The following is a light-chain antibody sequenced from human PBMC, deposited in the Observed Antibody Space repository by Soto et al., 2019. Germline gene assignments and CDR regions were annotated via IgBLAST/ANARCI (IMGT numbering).Light chain of an antibody. Sequence: QSVLTQPASVSGSPGQSITISCTGTNSDLGDYNFVSWYQQHPDKAPKLIIFEVSKRPSGVPDRFSGSKSGNTASLTVSGLQAEDEADYYCSSYAGSSTYVFGTGTKLTVL. CDR3: SSYAGSSTYV. CDR2: EVS. V-gene: IGLV2-8*01. J-gene: IGLJ1*01. CDR1: NSDLGDYNF.